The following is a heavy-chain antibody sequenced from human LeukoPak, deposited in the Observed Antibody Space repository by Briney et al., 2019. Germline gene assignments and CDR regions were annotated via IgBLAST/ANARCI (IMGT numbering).Heavy chain of an antibody. CDR2: ISYSGST. D-gene: IGHD2-8*02. V-gene: IGHV4-59*08. Sequence: SETLSLTCTVSGGSISSYYWSWIRQPPGKGLEWIGYISYSGSTNYNPSLKSRVTISLDTSKNQFSLKLSPVTAADTAVYYCAGHHPRNTVDFWGQGTLVTVSS. J-gene: IGHJ4*02. CDR3: AGHHPRNTVDF. CDR1: GGSISSYY.